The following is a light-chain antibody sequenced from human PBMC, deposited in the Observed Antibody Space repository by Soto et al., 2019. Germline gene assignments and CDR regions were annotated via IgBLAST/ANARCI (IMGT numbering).Light chain of an antibody. CDR3: QQFNTFPIT. Sequence: AIQLTQSPSSLSASVGDRVTITCRASQDIRGALAWYQQKPGKPPKLLIFDVSSLQSGVPSRFSRSGSGTDFPLTISSLQPEDFATYYCQQFNTFPITFGQGTRLEIK. CDR1: QDIRGA. J-gene: IGKJ5*01. CDR2: DVS. V-gene: IGKV1-13*02.